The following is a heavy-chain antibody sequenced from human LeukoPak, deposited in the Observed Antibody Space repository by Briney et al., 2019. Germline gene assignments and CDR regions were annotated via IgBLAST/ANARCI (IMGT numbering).Heavy chain of an antibody. D-gene: IGHD3-3*01. CDR2: INHSGST. V-gene: IGHV4-34*01. CDR1: GGSFSGYY. Sequence: PSETLSLTCAVYGGSFSGYYWSWIRQPPGKGLEWIGEINHSGSTNYNPSLKSRVTISVDTSKNQFSLKLSSVTAADTAVYYCARGQRNYDFWSGYPLNYFDYWGQGTLVTVSS. CDR3: ARGQRNYDFWSGYPLNYFDY. J-gene: IGHJ4*02.